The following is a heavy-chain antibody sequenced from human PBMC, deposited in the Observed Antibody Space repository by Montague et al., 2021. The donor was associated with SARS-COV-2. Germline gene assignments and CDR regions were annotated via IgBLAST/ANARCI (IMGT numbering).Heavy chain of an antibody. CDR2: INYSGKT. V-gene: IGHV4-39*01. J-gene: IGHJ2*01. CDR1: GGSISSGTYY. D-gene: IGHD6-19*01. CDR3: ARRAQWQLSWLFDL. Sequence: SETLSLTCTVSGGSISSGTYYWGWVRQPPGKGLEGIGPINYSGKTYYNPSLKIRATISVDTSKNQFSLKVTSVTAADTAVYYCARRAQWQLSWLFDLWGRGTLVTVSS.